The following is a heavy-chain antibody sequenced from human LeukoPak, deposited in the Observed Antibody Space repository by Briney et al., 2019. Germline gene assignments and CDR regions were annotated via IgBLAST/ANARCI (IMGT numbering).Heavy chain of an antibody. CDR2: ISAYNGNT. CDR3: ARVRYCSGGSCYPSYYYYGMDV. Sequence: ASVKVSCTASGYTFTSYGISWVRQGPGQGLEWTGWISAYNGNTNYAQTLQGRVTMTTDTSTSTAYMELRSLRSDDTAVYYCARVRYCSGGSCYPSYYYYGMDVWGQGTTVTVSS. V-gene: IGHV1-18*01. J-gene: IGHJ6*02. CDR1: GYTFTSYG. D-gene: IGHD2-15*01.